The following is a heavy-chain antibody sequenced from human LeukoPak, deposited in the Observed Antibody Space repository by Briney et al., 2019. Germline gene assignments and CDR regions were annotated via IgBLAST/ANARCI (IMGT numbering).Heavy chain of an antibody. CDR2: LYYSLYYSGST. CDR1: GGSISSSSYY. V-gene: IGHV4-39*01. D-gene: IGHD1-26*01. CDR3: ASVVGPTLPFDI. J-gene: IGHJ3*02. Sequence: SETLSLTCTVSGGSISSSSYYWGWIRQPPGKGLEWIGSLYYSLYYSGSTYYNPSLRSRVTISVDTSKNQFSLRLNSVTAADTAVYYCASVVGPTLPFDIWGQGTMVTVSS.